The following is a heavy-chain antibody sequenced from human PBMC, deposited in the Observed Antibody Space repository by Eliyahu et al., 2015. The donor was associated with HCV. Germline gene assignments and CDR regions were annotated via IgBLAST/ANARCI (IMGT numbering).Heavy chain of an antibody. V-gene: IGHV3-15*01. CDR1: FSFYNAW. J-gene: IGHJ4*02. D-gene: IGHD1-1*01. Sequence: FSFYNAWMTWVRQGPGKGLEWVGRIKSESDGGATAYGAPVKGRFTISRDDSRNTLFLQMNSLKAEDTGVYYCTTYSIGPWGRAERIEVWGQGALVTVSS. CDR2: IKSESDGGAT. CDR3: TTYSIGPWGRAERIEV.